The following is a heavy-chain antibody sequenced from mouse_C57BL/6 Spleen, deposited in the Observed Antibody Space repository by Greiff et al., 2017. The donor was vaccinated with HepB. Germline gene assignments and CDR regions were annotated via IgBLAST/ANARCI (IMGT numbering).Heavy chain of an antibody. J-gene: IGHJ4*01. CDR1: GYTFTSYW. Sequence: QVQLQQPGAELVRPGTSVKLSCKASGYTFTSYWMHWVKQRPGQGLEWIGVIDPSDSYTNYNQKFKGKATLTVDTSSSTAYMQLSSLTSEDSAVYDCARKDSSGYSAMDYWGQGTSVTVSS. D-gene: IGHD3-2*02. CDR2: IDPSDSYT. CDR3: ARKDSSGYSAMDY. V-gene: IGHV1-59*01.